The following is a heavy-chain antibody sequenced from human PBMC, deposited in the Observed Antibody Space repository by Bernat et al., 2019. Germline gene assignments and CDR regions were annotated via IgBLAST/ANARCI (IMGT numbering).Heavy chain of an antibody. CDR3: ATTYDFWSGGSYYYYGMDV. CDR1: GGSISSGGYY. Sequence: QLQLQESGPGLVKPSQTLSLTCTVSGGSISSGGYYWSWIRQHPGKGLEWIGYIYYSGSTYYNPSLKSRVTISVDTSKNQFSLKLSSVTAADTAVYYCATTYDFWSGGSYYYYGMDVWGQGTTVTVSS. J-gene: IGHJ6*02. D-gene: IGHD3-3*01. V-gene: IGHV4-31*03. CDR2: IYYSGST.